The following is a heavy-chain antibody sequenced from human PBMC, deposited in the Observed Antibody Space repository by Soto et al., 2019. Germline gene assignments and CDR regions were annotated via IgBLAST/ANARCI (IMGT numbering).Heavy chain of an antibody. CDR2: ISYSGST. V-gene: IGHV4-31*02. Sequence: WTGLEWIGYISYSGSTYYNPSLKSRVTISVDTSKNQFSLKLSSVTAADTAVYYCARAQGIVVVPAAIGFDYWGQGTLVTVSS. CDR3: ARAQGIVVVPAAIGFDY. J-gene: IGHJ4*02. D-gene: IGHD2-2*01.